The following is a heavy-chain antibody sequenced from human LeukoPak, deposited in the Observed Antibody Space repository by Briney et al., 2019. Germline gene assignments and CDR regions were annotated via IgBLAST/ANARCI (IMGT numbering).Heavy chain of an antibody. CDR3: AKDTVSWYGNYDYYYGMDV. Sequence: SETLSLTCTVSGGSISSYYWSWIRQPPGKGLEWIGYIYYSGSTNYNPSLKSRVTISVDTSKNQFSLKLSSVTAADTAVYYCAKDTVSWYGNYDYYYGMDVWGQGPTVTVTS. V-gene: IGHV4-59*01. D-gene: IGHD6-13*01. J-gene: IGHJ6*02. CDR2: IYYSGST. CDR1: GGSISSYY.